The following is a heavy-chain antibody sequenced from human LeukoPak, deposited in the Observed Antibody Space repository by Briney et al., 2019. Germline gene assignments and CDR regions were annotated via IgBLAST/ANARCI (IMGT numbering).Heavy chain of an antibody. Sequence: GSLRLSCAASGSTFSSHTMNWVRQAPGKGLEWVSYISSTSTVIYYADSVKGRFTISRDNAKNSLYLQMNSLRAEDTAVYYCARNLPAADYWGRGTLVTVSS. CDR2: ISSTSTVI. J-gene: IGHJ4*02. D-gene: IGHD2-2*01. V-gene: IGHV3-48*04. CDR3: ARNLPAADY. CDR1: GSTFSSHT.